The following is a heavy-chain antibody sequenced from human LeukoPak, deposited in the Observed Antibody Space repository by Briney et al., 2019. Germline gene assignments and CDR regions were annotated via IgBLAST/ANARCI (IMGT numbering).Heavy chain of an antibody. D-gene: IGHD6-19*01. Sequence: GGSLRLSCAASGFTFSSYAMSWVRQAPGKGLEWVSSISGSGGSTYYADSVKGRFTISRDNSKNTLCLQMNSLRAEDTAVYYCAKDRVAGSYSYYFDYWGQGTLVTVSS. CDR3: AKDRVAGSYSYYFDY. V-gene: IGHV3-23*01. CDR1: GFTFSSYA. CDR2: ISGSGGST. J-gene: IGHJ4*02.